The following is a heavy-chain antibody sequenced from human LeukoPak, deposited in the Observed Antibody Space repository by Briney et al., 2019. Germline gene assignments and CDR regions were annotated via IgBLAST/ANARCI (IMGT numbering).Heavy chain of an antibody. CDR1: GGSISSYY. J-gene: IGHJ4*02. Sequence: ASETLCLTCADPGGSISSYYRSWIRQPPGKGLEWVSYIFYSGGTTYNTSPKSRVTISEDTSKNPFSLKLSSVNAADTAVYACARIEEDGMGVPAAISWFDYWGQGTLVTVSS. CDR2: IFYSGGT. D-gene: IGHD2-2*01. V-gene: IGHV4-59*08. CDR3: ARIEEDGMGVPAAISWFDY.